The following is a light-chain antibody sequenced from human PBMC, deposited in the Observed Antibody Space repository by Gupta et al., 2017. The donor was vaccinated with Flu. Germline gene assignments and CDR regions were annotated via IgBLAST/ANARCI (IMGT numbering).Light chain of an antibody. CDR1: TWGNKE. CDR2: EDR. J-gene: IGLJ1*01. Sequence: SYELTQQPSVSGSHGQKASITCSGDTWGNKEVGWYQRKPGRSPKVVIYEDRNRPSGTPDRFSGSTSGVTATLTIRGTQAMDDDDYYCQTWDISTYVFGTGTKVTVL. V-gene: IGLV3-1*01. CDR3: QTWDISTYV.